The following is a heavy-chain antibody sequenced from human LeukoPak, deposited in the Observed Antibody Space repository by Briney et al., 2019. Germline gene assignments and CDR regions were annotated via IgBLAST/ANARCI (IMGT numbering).Heavy chain of an antibody. CDR3: VRISSGYYYYFDY. V-gene: IGHV4-39*01. D-gene: IGHD3-22*01. CDR2: IYYGRTT. CDR1: AGSISSSSHH. J-gene: IGHJ4*02. Sequence: PSETLSLTCTVSAGSISSSSHHWGWIRQSPGKGLEWIGSIYYGRTTYYNPSLNSRVTISVVTSKNQFSLQLNSVTAADTAVYYCVRISSGYYYYFDYWGQGTLVTVSS.